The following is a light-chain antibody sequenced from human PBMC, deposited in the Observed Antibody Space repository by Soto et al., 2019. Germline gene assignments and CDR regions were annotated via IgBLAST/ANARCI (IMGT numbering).Light chain of an antibody. CDR2: GAS. J-gene: IGKJ2*01. Sequence: EIVMTQSPATLSVSPGERATLSCRASQSVSSNLAWYQQKPGQAPRLLIYGASTRATGIPARFSGSGSGTEFTLTISSLQSEDFAVYYCQQYNKWPPWTFGQWTKLEIK. V-gene: IGKV3-15*01. CDR3: QQYNKWPPWT. CDR1: QSVSSN.